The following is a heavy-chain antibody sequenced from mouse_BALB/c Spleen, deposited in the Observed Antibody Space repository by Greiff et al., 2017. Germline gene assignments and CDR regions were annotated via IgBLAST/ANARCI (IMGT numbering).Heavy chain of an antibody. CDR3: ARRGPPYDYDGAWFAY. Sequence: QVQLQQSGAELVRPGSSVKISCKASGYAFSSYWMNWVKQRPGQGLEWIGQIYPGDGDTNYNGKFKGKATLTADKSSSTAYMQLSSLTSEDSAVYFSARRGPPYDYDGAWFAYWGQGTLVTVSA. D-gene: IGHD2-4*01. CDR1: GYAFSSYW. J-gene: IGHJ3*01. V-gene: IGHV1-80*01. CDR2: IYPGDGDT.